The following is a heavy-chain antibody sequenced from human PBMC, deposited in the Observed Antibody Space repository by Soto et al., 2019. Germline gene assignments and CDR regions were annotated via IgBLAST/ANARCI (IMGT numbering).Heavy chain of an antibody. CDR3: ARQGLPYYYYMDV. D-gene: IGHD2-21*02. Sequence: QVQLVESGGGVVQPGRSLRLSCAASGFTFSSYGMHWVRQAPGKGLEWVAVIWYDGSNQYYADSVKGRFTVSRDNSKNTLYLQLNSLRAEDTALYYCARQGLPYYYYMDVWGKGTTVTVSS. CDR1: GFTFSSYG. CDR2: IWYDGSNQ. J-gene: IGHJ6*03. V-gene: IGHV3-33*01.